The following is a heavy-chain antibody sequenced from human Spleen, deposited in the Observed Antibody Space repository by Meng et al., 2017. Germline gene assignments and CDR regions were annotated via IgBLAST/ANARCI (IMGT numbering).Heavy chain of an antibody. CDR1: GYTFTNYG. CDR3: TRGSLEANEDPG. CDR2: INTITGDP. V-gene: IGHV7-4-1*02. Sequence: QVQLVQSGTEVKKPGASVKVSCKASGYTFTNYGITWVRQAPGQGLEWMGWINTITGDPTYAQGFTGRFVFSLDTSVSTAYLQINNLKTDDTAVYYCTRGSLEANEDPGWGQGTLVTVSS. J-gene: IGHJ4*02.